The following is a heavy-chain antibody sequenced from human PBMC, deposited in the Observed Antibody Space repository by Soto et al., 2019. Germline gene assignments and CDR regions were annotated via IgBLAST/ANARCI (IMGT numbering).Heavy chain of an antibody. CDR1: GGSISSYY. CDR2: IYYSGST. V-gene: IGHV4-59*01. J-gene: IGHJ5*02. CDR3: ARGESDFWGGPQETWFDP. Sequence: PSETLSLTCTVSGGSISSYYWSWIRQPPGKGLECIGYIYYSGSTNYNPSLKSRVTISVDTSKHQFSLKLSSVTAADTAVYYCARGESDFWGGPQETWFDPWGPGTLVTVSS. D-gene: IGHD3-3*01.